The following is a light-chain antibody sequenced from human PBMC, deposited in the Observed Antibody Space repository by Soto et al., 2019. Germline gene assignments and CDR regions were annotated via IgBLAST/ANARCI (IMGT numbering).Light chain of an antibody. V-gene: IGKV1-39*01. CDR2: TAS. CDR3: QQSYSTTT. Sequence: DIQMTQSPSSLSASVGDRVTITCRASQSIRSYLNWYQQKPGKAPKLLIYTASNLQSGVTSRCSGSGSGTDFTLTISSLQPEDFATYYCQQSYSTTTFGGGTKVEIK. CDR1: QSIRSY. J-gene: IGKJ4*01.